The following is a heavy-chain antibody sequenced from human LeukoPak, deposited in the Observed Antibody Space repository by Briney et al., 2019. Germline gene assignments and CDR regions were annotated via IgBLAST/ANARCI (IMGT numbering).Heavy chain of an antibody. CDR1: GFTFSDYY. V-gene: IGHV3-11*04. CDR2: ISSRGSTI. J-gene: IGHJ6*03. D-gene: IGHD4-17*01. Sequence: PGGSLRLSCAASGFTFSDYYMTWIRQAPGKGLEGVSYISSRGSTILYADSVKGRLTISRDNAKNSLYLQMNSLRAEDTAVYYCARGNNDYGDNGKIRFGYMDVWGKGTTVTVSS. CDR3: ARGNNDYGDNGKIRFGYMDV.